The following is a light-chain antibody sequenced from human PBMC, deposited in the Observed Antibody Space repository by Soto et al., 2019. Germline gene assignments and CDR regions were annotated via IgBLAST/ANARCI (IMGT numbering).Light chain of an antibody. Sequence: DSRMTQSPSTLSASVGGTVTVPFRARQSVSGWLAWYQQKPGEAPKLLIYDASALPRGVPSRFSGSGSGTEFTLTISSLQPDDFATYYCQQYNSYLTFGQGTRLEIK. CDR1: QSVSGW. V-gene: IGKV1-5*01. CDR2: DAS. J-gene: IGKJ5*01. CDR3: QQYNSYLT.